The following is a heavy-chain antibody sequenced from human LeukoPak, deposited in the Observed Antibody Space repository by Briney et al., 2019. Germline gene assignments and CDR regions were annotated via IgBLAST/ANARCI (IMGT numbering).Heavy chain of an antibody. Sequence: ASVKVSCKASGYTFTGYYIHWVRQAPGRGLEWMGWIIPHSGGTNYAQKFQGRVTMTRDTSISTAYMELSRLRSDDTAVYYCARDNRELDFDYWGQGTLVTVSS. J-gene: IGHJ4*02. CDR3: ARDNRELDFDY. D-gene: IGHD1-26*01. CDR1: GYTFTGYY. CDR2: IIPHSGGT. V-gene: IGHV1-2*02.